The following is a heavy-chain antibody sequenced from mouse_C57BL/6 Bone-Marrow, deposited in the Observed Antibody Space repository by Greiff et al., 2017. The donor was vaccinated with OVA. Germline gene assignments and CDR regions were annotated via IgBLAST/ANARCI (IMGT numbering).Heavy chain of an antibody. J-gene: IGHJ3*01. CDR3: ARYGWFAY. CDR2: IYPRSGNT. D-gene: IGHD1-1*02. V-gene: IGHV1-81*01. CDR1: GYTFTSYG. Sequence: VQWVESGAELARPGASVKLSCKASGYTFTSYGISWVKQRTGQGLEWIGEIYPRSGNTYYNEKFKGKATLTADKSSSTAYMELRSLTSEDSAVYFCARYGWFAYWGQGTLVTVSA.